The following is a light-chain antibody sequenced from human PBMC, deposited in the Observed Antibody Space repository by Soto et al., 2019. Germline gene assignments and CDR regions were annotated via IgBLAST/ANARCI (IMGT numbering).Light chain of an antibody. J-gene: IGKJ1*01. Sequence: EIVMTQSPATLSVSPGERATLSCRASQSVSSNLAWFQQKPGQAPRLLIYGASTRDTGISARFSGSGSGTEFTRTISSLRSGDFAVYHCQRYNKWPPTCGQGTKVDIK. CDR1: QSVSSN. CDR3: QRYNKWPPT. CDR2: GAS. V-gene: IGKV3-15*01.